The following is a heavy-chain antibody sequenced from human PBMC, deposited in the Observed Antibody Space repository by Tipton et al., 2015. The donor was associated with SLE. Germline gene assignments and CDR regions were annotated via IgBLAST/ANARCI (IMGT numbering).Heavy chain of an antibody. D-gene: IGHD6-13*01. J-gene: IGHJ1*01. Sequence: TLSLTCAVYGGSFSGYYWSWIRQPPGKGLEWIGYIYYSGSTDYNPSLKSRVTISVDTSKNQFSLKLSSVTAADTAVYYCASGYSSSSAQLWGQGTLVTVSS. V-gene: IGHV4-59*01. CDR3: ASGYSSSSAQL. CDR2: IYYSGST. CDR1: GGSFSGYY.